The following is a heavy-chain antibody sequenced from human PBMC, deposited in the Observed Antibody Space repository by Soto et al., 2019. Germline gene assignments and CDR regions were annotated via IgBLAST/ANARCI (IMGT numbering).Heavy chain of an antibody. CDR1: GGTFSSYT. J-gene: IGHJ6*02. CDR2: IIPILGIA. Sequence: QVQLVQSGAEVKKPGSSVKVSCKASGGTFSSYTISWVRQAPGQGLEWMGRIIPILGIANYAQKFQGRVTITADKSTSTAYMELSSLRSEDTAVYYCARDRGTPPLYYYGMDVWGQGTTVTVSS. D-gene: IGHD3-10*01. CDR3: ARDRGTPPLYYYGMDV. V-gene: IGHV1-69*08.